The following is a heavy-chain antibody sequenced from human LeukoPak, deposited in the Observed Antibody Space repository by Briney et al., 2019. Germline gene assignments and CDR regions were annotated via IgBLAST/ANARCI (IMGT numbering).Heavy chain of an antibody. D-gene: IGHD3-22*01. CDR3: ATNPPCYYDSSGYPYDAFDI. J-gene: IGHJ3*02. CDR1: GFTFSSYA. V-gene: IGHV3-23*01. Sequence: PGGSLRLSCAASGFTFSSYAMSWVRQAPGKGLEWVSGISGSGGSTYYADSVKGRFTISRDNSKNTLYLQMNSLRAEDTAVYYCATNPPCYYDSSGYPYDAFDIWGQGTMVTVSS. CDR2: ISGSGGST.